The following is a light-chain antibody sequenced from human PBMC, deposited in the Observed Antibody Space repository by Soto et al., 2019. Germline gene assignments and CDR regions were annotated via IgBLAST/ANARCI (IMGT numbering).Light chain of an antibody. J-gene: IGKJ4*01. CDR2: AES. CDR3: HQVKSYPRT. V-gene: IGKV1-9*01. Sequence: DIQLTQAPSFLSASVGDRVTITCRASQGIAGSLAWYQQKPGKPPKLLIYAESTLQSGVPSRFSGSGSGTRGTLTISSLQPEDFATYYFHQVKSYPRTFGGGTKVEIK. CDR1: QGIAGS.